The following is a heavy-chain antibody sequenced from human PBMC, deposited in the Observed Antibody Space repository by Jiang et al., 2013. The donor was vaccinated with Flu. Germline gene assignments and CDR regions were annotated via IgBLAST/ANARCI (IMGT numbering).Heavy chain of an antibody. D-gene: IGHD3-9*01. V-gene: IGHV3-23*04. CDR2: LSGSGDST. CDR3: AKVAPYYDILTGYLWGAYFDY. J-gene: IGHJ4*02. Sequence: VQLVESGGGLVQPGGSLRLSCAASGFTFSSSAMSWVRQAPGKGLEWVSTLSGSGDSTYYADSVKGRFTISRDNSKNTLYLQMNSLRAEDTAVYYCAKVAPYYDILTGYLWGAYFDYWGQGTLGHRLL. CDR1: GFTFSSSA.